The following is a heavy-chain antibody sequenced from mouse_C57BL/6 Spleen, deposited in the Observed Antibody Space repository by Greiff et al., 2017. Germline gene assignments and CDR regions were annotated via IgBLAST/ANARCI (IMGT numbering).Heavy chain of an antibody. Sequence: VQLQQSGPELVKPGASVKISCKASGYAFSSSWMNWVKQRPGKGLEWIGRIYPGDGDTNYNGKFKGKATLTADKSSSTAYMQLSSLTSEDSAVYFCAREGLGRNWYFDVWGTGTTVTVSS. V-gene: IGHV1-82*01. CDR2: IYPGDGDT. D-gene: IGHD4-1*01. CDR3: AREGLGRNWYFDV. J-gene: IGHJ1*03. CDR1: GYAFSSSW.